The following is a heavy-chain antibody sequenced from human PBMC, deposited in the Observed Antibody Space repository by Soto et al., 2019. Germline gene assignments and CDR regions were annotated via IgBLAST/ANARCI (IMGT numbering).Heavy chain of an antibody. CDR1: GFTFSSYA. CDR3: AKGGLRGIGVVTAAGTSSDWFDP. D-gene: IGHD2-2*01. V-gene: IGHV3-23*01. Sequence: PGGSLRLSCVASGFTFSSYAMSWVRQAPGKGLEWVSVISGSGVSTYYADSVKGRFTISRDNSKNTLYLQTKGLRAEDTAIYYCAKGGLRGIGVVTAAGTSSDWFDPWGQGTLVTVSS. J-gene: IGHJ5*02. CDR2: ISGSGVST.